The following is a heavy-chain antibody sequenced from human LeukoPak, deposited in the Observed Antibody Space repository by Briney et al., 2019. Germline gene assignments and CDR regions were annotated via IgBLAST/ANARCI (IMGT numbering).Heavy chain of an antibody. V-gene: IGHV3-33*01. D-gene: IGHD3-22*01. J-gene: IGHJ4*02. CDR1: GFIFSNYG. CDR2: IWYDGSNE. Sequence: PGGSLRLSCVASGFIFSNYGMHWVRQAPGKGQEWVAVIWYDGSNEYYADSVKGRFTISRDTSKNTLYLQMNSLRAEDTAVYYCARAYYYDVSVTPDYWGQGTLVTVSS. CDR3: ARAYYYDVSVTPDY.